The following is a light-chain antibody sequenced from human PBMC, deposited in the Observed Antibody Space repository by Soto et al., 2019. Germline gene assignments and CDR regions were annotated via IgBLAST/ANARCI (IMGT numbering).Light chain of an antibody. CDR2: DVS. V-gene: IGLV2-11*01. J-gene: IGLJ1*01. CDR3: CSYAGSYTWV. Sequence: QSALTQPLSVSVSPGQSVTISCTGTSSDVGGYNYVSWYRQHPGKAPKLMIYDVSKRPSGVPDRFSGSKSGNTASLTISVLQAEDEADYYCCSYAGSYTWVFVTGTKLTVL. CDR1: SSDVGGYNY.